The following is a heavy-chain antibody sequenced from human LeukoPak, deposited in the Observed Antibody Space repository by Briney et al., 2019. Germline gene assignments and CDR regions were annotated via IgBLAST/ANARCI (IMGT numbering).Heavy chain of an antibody. Sequence: PGGSLRLSCTASGFTFGDYAMSWVRQVPGKGLEWVGFIRSKAYGGTTEYAASVKGRFTISRDDSKSIAYLQMNSLKTEDTAVYYCTREDFRGVIVGFDYWGQGTLVTVSS. CDR2: IRSKAYGGTT. CDR1: GFTFGDYA. CDR3: TREDFRGVIVGFDY. J-gene: IGHJ4*02. V-gene: IGHV3-49*04. D-gene: IGHD3-10*01.